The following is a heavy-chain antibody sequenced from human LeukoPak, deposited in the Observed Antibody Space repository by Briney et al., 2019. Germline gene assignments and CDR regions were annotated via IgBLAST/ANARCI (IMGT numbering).Heavy chain of an antibody. CDR2: ISGSGGST. CDR3: ARGDCSSTSCYRHFDY. J-gene: IGHJ4*02. D-gene: IGHD2-2*02. V-gene: IGHV3-23*01. CDR1: GFTFSSYA. Sequence: GGSLRLSCAASGFTFSSYAMSWVRQAPGKGLEWVSAISGSGGSTYYADSVKGRFTISRNNSKNTLYLQMNSLRAEDTAVYYCARGDCSSTSCYRHFDYWGQGTLVTVSS.